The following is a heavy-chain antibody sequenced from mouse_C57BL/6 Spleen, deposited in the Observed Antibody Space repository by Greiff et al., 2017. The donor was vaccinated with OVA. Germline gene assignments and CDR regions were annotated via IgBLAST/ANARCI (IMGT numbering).Heavy chain of an antibody. CDR3: ARWYSWGSSLYYFDY. Sequence: QVQLQQPGAELVMPGASVKLSCKASGYTFTSYWMHWVKQRPGQGLEWIGEIDPSDSYTNYNQKFKGKSTLTVDKSSSTAYMQLSSLTSEDSAVYYCARWYSWGSSLYYFDYWGQGTTLTVSS. D-gene: IGHD1-1*01. CDR2: IDPSDSYT. CDR1: GYTFTSYW. V-gene: IGHV1-69*01. J-gene: IGHJ2*01.